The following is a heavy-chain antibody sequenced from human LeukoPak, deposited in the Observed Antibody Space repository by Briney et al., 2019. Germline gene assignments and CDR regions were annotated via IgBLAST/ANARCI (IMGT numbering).Heavy chain of an antibody. J-gene: IGHJ4*02. V-gene: IGHV4-61*02. D-gene: IGHD5-24*01. Sequence: SQTLSLTCTVSGGSISSGSYYWSWIRQPAGKGLEWIGRIYTSGSTNYNPSLKSRVTISVDTSKNQFSLKLSSVTAADTAVYYCARGRRDGYNYDYRGQGTLVTVSS. CDR2: IYTSGST. CDR3: ARGRRDGYNYDY. CDR1: GGSISSGSYY.